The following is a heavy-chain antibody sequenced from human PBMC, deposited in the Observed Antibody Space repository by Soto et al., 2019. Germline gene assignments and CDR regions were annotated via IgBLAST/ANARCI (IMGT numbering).Heavy chain of an antibody. D-gene: IGHD3-22*01. CDR2: IIPIFGTA. V-gene: IGHV1-69*01. J-gene: IGHJ6*02. Sequence: QVQLVQSGAEVKKPGSSVKVSCKASGGTFSSYAISWVRQAPGQGLEWMGGIIPIFGTANYAQKFQGRVKITADESTSTAYMELSSLRSEDTAVYYCSYDSSGYYTYYYGMDVWGQGTTVTVSS. CDR1: GGTFSSYA. CDR3: SYDSSGYYTYYYGMDV.